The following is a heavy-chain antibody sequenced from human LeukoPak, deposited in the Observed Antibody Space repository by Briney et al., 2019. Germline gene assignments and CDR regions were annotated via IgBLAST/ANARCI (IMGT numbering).Heavy chain of an antibody. CDR3: ARVVALVRGVVGDYYYYYYMDV. Sequence: SETLSLTCTVSGGSISSYYWSWIRQPPGKGLEWIGYIYYSGSTNYNPSLKSRVTISVDTSKNQFSLKLSSVTAADTAVYYCARVVALVRGVVGDYYYYYYMDVWGKGTTVTVSS. CDR1: GGSISSYY. J-gene: IGHJ6*03. CDR2: IYYSGST. V-gene: IGHV4-59*01. D-gene: IGHD3-10*01.